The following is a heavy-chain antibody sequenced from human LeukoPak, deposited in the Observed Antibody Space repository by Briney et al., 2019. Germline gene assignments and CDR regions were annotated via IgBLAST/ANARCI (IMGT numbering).Heavy chain of an antibody. CDR2: IYWDDDK. CDR1: GFSLTTRGVG. V-gene: IGHV2-5*02. J-gene: IGHJ3*02. D-gene: IGHD3-22*01. Sequence: ESGPTLVNPTQTLTLTCAFSGFSLTTRGVGVGWIRQPPGKALEWLALIYWDDDKRYSPSLKSRLTITKDTSKKQVVLTVTNLDPVDTATYYCARLAYYDNSGSFRPFDIWGQGTRVTVSS. CDR3: ARLAYYDNSGSFRPFDI.